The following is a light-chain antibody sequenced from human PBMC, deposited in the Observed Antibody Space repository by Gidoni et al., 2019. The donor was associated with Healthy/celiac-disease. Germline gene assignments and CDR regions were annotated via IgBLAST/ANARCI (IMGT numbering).Light chain of an antibody. CDR1: SSDAGGYNY. CDR2: DVS. CDR3: CSYAGSYTFVV. Sequence: QSALTQPRSVSGSPGPSVTISCTRPSSDAGGYNYVSWYQQHPGKAPKLMIYDVSMRPSGVPDRCSGSKYGNTASLTISGLQAEDEADYYCCSYAGSYTFVVFGGGTKLTVL. V-gene: IGLV2-11*01. J-gene: IGLJ2*01.